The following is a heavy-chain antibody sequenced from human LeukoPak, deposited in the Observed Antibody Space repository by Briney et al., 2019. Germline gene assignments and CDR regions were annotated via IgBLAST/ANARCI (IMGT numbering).Heavy chain of an antibody. V-gene: IGHV3-73*01. CDR3: TMTYYYDSSGQSDY. CDR1: GFTFSGSA. Sequence: GGSLRLSWAASGFTFSGSAMHWVRQASGKGLEWVGRIRSKANSYATAYAASVKGRFTISRDDSKNTAYLQMNSLKTEDTAVYYCTMTYYYDSSGQSDYWGQGTLVTVPS. CDR2: IRSKANSYAT. D-gene: IGHD3-22*01. J-gene: IGHJ4*02.